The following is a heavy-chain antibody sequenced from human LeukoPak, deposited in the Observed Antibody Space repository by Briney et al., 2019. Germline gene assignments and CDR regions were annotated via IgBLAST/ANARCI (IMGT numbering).Heavy chain of an antibody. V-gene: IGHV3-48*01. CDR3: ARDRLHYGEYEKTFDY. CDR2: ITFSSSII. Sequence: GGSLRLSCAASGFTFSSYSMNWVRQAPGKGLEWVSYITFSSSIIYYADSVKGRFTISRDNAKNSLYLQMNSLRAEDTAVYYCARDRLHYGEYEKTFDYWGQGTLVSVSS. J-gene: IGHJ4*02. CDR1: GFTFSSYS. D-gene: IGHD4-17*01.